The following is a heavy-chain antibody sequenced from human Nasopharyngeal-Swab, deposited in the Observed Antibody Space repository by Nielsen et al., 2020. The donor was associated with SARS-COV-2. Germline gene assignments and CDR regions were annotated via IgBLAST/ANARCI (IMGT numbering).Heavy chain of an antibody. CDR3: ARGLTETPPYYFDY. V-gene: IGHV3-33*01. CDR1: GFTFSSYG. D-gene: IGHD1-20*01. Sequence: GESLKISCAASGFTFSSYGMHWVRQAPGKGLEWVAVIWYDGSKKYYADSVKGRFTISRDNSKNTLYLQMNSLRAEDTTVYYCARGLTETPPYYFDYWGQGTLVTVSS. CDR2: IWYDGSKK. J-gene: IGHJ4*02.